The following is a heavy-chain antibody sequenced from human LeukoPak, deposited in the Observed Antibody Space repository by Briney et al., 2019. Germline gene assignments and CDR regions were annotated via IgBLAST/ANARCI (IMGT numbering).Heavy chain of an antibody. J-gene: IGHJ4*02. CDR1: GFSVSSFG. D-gene: IGHD6-19*01. Sequence: GGSLRLSCAVSGFSVSSFGMSWVRQAPGKGLEWISAISVDGETAYYADSVKGRFIISRDNSKNTLYLQLSSLRAEDTAVYYCAQGYISGWYPYWGQGSLVSVSS. V-gene: IGHV3-23*01. CDR3: AQGYISGWYPY. CDR2: ISVDGETA.